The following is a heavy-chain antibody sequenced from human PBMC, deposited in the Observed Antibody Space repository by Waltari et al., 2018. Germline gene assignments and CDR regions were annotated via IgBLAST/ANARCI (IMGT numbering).Heavy chain of an antibody. CDR1: GFTFSSYW. CDR2: IKQDGSAK. Sequence: EIQVVESGGGLVQPGGSLRLSCAASGFTFSSYWMSWVRQAPGKGLDWVANIKQDGSAKFYLDSVKGRFTISRDNAKNTLYLQMTSLRAEDTALYYCARAVDVADYWGQGTLVTVSS. D-gene: IGHD5-12*01. V-gene: IGHV3-7*01. CDR3: ARAVDVADY. J-gene: IGHJ4*02.